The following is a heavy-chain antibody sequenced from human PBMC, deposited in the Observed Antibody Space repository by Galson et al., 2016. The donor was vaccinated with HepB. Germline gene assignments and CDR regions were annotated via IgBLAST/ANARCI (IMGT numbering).Heavy chain of an antibody. Sequence: TLSLTCTVSGGSISSTSYYWGWIRQPPGKGLEWIGSIYFSGSTYFNLSLKSRVTISVDTSRNQFSLKLSSVTATDTAVYYCARQGDGEGVGLAYWGQGTLVTVSS. CDR1: GGSISSTSYY. V-gene: IGHV4-39*01. CDR2: IYFSGST. J-gene: IGHJ4*02. D-gene: IGHD3-10*01. CDR3: ARQGDGEGVGLAY.